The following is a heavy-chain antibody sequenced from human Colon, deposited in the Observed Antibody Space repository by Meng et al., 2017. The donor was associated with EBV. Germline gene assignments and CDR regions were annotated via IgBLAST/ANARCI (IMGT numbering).Heavy chain of an antibody. CDR3: ARGNAYNAPSFDY. D-gene: IGHD5-24*01. CDR2: IYHGGNT. Sequence: QLQESGPGLVQPSGTLSLPDAVSGASISSNNWWSWVRQPPGKGLEWIGEIYHGGNTNYNPSLKSRVTISVDRSNDQFSLSLSSVTAADTAVYYCARGNAYNAPSFDYWGQGTLVTVS. J-gene: IGHJ4*02. V-gene: IGHV4-4*02. CDR1: GASISSNNW.